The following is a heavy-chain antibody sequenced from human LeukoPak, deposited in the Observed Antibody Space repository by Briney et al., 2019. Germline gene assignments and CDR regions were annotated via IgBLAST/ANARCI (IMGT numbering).Heavy chain of an antibody. CDR2: ISAYNGNT. V-gene: IGHV1-18*01. J-gene: IGHJ4*02. D-gene: IGHD6-13*01. CDR1: GYTFTSYG. CDR3: ARDPPTRQLVGQYYFDY. Sequence: ASVKVSCKASGYTFTSYGISWVRQAPGQGLEWMGWISAYNGNTNYAQKLQGRVTMTTDTSTSTAYMELRSLRSDDTAVYYCARDPPTRQLVGQYYFDYWGQGTLGTVSS.